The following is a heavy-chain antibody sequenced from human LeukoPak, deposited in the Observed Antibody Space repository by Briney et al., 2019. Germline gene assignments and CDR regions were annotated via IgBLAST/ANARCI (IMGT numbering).Heavy chain of an antibody. V-gene: IGHV3-30-3*01. Sequence: TGGSLRLSCAASGFTFSSYAMHWVRQAPGKGLGWVAVISYDGSNKYYADSVKGRFTISRDNSKNTLYLQMNSLRAEDTAVYYCARDRRSTYAGYFDLWGRGTLVTVSS. CDR1: GFTFSSYA. J-gene: IGHJ2*01. CDR2: ISYDGSNK. D-gene: IGHD4-17*01. CDR3: ARDRRSTYAGYFDL.